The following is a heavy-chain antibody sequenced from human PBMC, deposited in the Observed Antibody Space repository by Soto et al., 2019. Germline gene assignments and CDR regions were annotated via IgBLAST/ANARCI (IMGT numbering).Heavy chain of an antibody. Sequence: KTSETLSLTCAVYGKSLSGYYWSWIRQPPGKALEWIGEINHSGNTNYNPSLKSRVTISVDTSKNQLFLSLSSVTAADTAMYYCARHHVRGRTIAGAAEFWGQGTLVTVSS. D-gene: IGHD1-26*01. V-gene: IGHV4-34*01. CDR3: ARHHVRGRTIAGAAEF. J-gene: IGHJ4*02. CDR2: INHSGNT. CDR1: GKSLSGYY.